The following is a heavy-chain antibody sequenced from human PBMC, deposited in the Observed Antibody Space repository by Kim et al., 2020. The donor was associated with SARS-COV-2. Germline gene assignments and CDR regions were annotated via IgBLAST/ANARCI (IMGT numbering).Heavy chain of an antibody. Sequence: SETLSLTCTVSGGSISSYYWSWIRQPPGKGLEWIGYIYYSGSTNYNPSLKSRVTISVDTSKNQFSLKLSSVTAADTAVYYCARDNTPGNCSGGSCYGGGMDVWGQGTTVTVSS. CDR1: GGSISSYY. V-gene: IGHV4-59*13. CDR3: ARDNTPGNCSGGSCYGGGMDV. D-gene: IGHD2-15*01. CDR2: IYYSGST. J-gene: IGHJ6*02.